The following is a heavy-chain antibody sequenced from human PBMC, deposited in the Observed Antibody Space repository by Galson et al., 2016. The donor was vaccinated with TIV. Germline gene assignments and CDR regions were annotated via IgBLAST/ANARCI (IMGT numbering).Heavy chain of an antibody. Sequence: SLRLSCAASGFTFSSYNMHWVRQTPDKGLEWVAVVSYDGRDKFYGDSVKGRFTISRDNSESTLSLQMTSLRDEDTAVYYCAISHISKWNDNYYYYHGMDVWGQGTTVTVSS. D-gene: IGHD1-1*01. J-gene: IGHJ6*02. V-gene: IGHV3-30*03. CDR2: VSYDGRDK. CDR1: GFTFSSYN. CDR3: AISHISKWNDNYYYYHGMDV.